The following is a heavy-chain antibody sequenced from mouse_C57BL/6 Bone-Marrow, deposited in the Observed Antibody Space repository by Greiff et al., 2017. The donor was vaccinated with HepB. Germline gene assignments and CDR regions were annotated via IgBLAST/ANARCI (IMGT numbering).Heavy chain of an antibody. CDR2: ISNGGGST. Sequence: EVQWVESGGGLVQPGGSLKLSCAASGFTFSDYYMYWVRQTPEKRLEWVAYISNGGGSTYYPDTVKGRFTISRDNAKNTLYLQMSRLKSEDTAMYYCARNYAKGYFDVWGTGTTVTVSS. D-gene: IGHD1-1*01. V-gene: IGHV5-12*01. CDR3: ARNYAKGYFDV. J-gene: IGHJ1*03. CDR1: GFTFSDYY.